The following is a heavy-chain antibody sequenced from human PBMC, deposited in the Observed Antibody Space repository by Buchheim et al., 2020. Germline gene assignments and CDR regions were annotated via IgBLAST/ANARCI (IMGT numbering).Heavy chain of an antibody. CDR1: ADSISSYY. J-gene: IGHJ4*02. V-gene: IGHV4-59*01. Sequence: QVQLQESGPGLVKPSETLSLTCTVSADSISSYYWTWIRQPPGKGLEYIAHIHSSGSSNSSPSLKSRVTISGDTSKNQFSLKLNSVTAADTAVYYCAAYLVSGSYCYWGQGTL. CDR3: AAYLVSGSYCY. D-gene: IGHD1-26*01. CDR2: IHSSGSS.